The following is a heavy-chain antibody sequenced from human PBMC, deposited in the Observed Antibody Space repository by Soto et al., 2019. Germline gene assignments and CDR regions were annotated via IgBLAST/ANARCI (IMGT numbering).Heavy chain of an antibody. V-gene: IGHV3-30*19. Sequence: GGSLRLSCAASGFTFSSYGMHWVRQAPGKGLEWVAVISSDGSNEYYADSVKGRFIISRDNSKNTLYLQMNSLRAEDTAVYFCARDPGGDILTGYRLFYFDSWGQGTLVTVSS. CDR1: GFTFSSYG. D-gene: IGHD3-9*01. CDR3: ARDPGGDILTGYRLFYFDS. CDR2: ISSDGSNE. J-gene: IGHJ4*02.